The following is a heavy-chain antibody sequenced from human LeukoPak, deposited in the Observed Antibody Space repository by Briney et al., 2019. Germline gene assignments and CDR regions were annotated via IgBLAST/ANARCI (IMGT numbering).Heavy chain of an antibody. CDR3: AKDRETTASGTFDY. V-gene: IGHV3-30*18. D-gene: IGHD6-13*01. Sequence: GRSLRLSCAASGFTFSNYGMQYVRQAPGKGLEWIAVISEDGGNKNFADSVKGRFTISRDNSHNTLSLQMNSLKPEDTGVYYCAKDRETTASGTFDYWGQGTLVTVSS. CDR2: ISEDGGNK. J-gene: IGHJ4*02. CDR1: GFTFSNYG.